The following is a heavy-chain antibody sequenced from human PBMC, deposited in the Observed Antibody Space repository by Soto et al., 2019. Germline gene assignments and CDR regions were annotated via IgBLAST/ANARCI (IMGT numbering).Heavy chain of an antibody. J-gene: IGHJ4*02. D-gene: IGHD6-13*01. CDR2: ISGSGRTI. Sequence: GGSLRLSCAASGFIFSDDYMSWIRQAPGKGLEWVSYISGSGRTIYYADSVKGRFTISRDNAKNSLYLQMSSLRAEDTAVYYCAREAYSSSWYYYLDFWGQGTLVTVSS. CDR3: AREAYSSSWYYYLDF. CDR1: GFIFSDDY. V-gene: IGHV3-11*01.